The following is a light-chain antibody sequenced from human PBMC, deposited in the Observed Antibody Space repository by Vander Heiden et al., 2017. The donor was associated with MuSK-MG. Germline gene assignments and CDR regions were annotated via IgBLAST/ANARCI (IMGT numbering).Light chain of an antibody. CDR2: GAS. CDR3: QQYGSSPTWT. V-gene: IGKV3-20*01. Sequence: EIVLTQSPGTLSLSPGARATLSCRASQSVSSSYLAWYQQNPGQAPRLLIYGASSRATGIPDRFSGSGSGTDFTLTISRLEPEDFAVYYCQQYGSSPTWTFGQGTKVEIK. CDR1: QSVSSSY. J-gene: IGKJ1*01.